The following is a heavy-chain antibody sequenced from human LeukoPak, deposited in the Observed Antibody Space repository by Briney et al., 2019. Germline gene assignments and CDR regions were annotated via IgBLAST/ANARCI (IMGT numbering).Heavy chain of an antibody. Sequence: SETLSLTCTVSGGSIISSTFYWGWVRQPPGKGLEWIGSIYYSGSTYYSPSLKSRVTISVDTSKNQFSLKLSSVTAADTAVYYCASLRRRWLYHYFDYWGQGTLVTVSS. CDR2: IYYSGST. CDR3: ASLRRRWLYHYFDY. V-gene: IGHV4-39*07. J-gene: IGHJ4*02. CDR1: GGSIISSTFY. D-gene: IGHD3-16*02.